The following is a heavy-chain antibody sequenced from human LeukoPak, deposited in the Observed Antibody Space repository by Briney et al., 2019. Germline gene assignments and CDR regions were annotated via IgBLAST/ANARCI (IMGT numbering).Heavy chain of an antibody. CDR3: ARDRETGTTVYYYGMDV. CDR1: GFTFSSYA. D-gene: IGHD1-7*01. Sequence: PGGSLRLSCAASGFTFSSYAMSWVRQAPGKGLEWVSAISGSGGSTYYADSVKGRFTISRDNSKNTLYLQMNSLRAEDTAVYYCARDRETGTTVYYYGMDVWGQGTTVTVSS. CDR2: ISGSGGST. J-gene: IGHJ6*02. V-gene: IGHV3-23*01.